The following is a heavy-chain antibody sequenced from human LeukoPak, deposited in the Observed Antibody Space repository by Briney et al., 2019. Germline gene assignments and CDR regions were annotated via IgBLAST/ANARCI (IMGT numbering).Heavy chain of an antibody. CDR3: ARTIRYFDWFHY. CDR1: GGTFSSYA. V-gene: IGHV1-69*05. CDR2: IIPIFGAA. D-gene: IGHD3-9*01. Sequence: ASVKVSCKASGGTFSSYAISWVRQAPGRGLEWMGRIIPIFGAANYAQKFQGRVTITTDESTSTAYMELSSLRSEDTAVYYCARTIRYFDWFHYWGQGTLVTVSS. J-gene: IGHJ4*02.